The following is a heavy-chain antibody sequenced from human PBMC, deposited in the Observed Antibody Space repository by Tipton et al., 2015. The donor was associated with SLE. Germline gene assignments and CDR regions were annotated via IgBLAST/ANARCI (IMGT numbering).Heavy chain of an antibody. CDR3: AREDPGYSYYMDV. V-gene: IGHV3-74*01. CDR1: GFTFSSYW. J-gene: IGHJ6*03. Sequence: SLRLSCAASGFTFSSYWMHWVRQAPGKGLVWVSRINSDGSSTSYADSVKGRFTISRDNAKNTLYLQMNSLRAEDTAVYYCAREDPGYSYYMDVWCKETTVTVSS. D-gene: IGHD7-27*01. CDR2: INSDGSST.